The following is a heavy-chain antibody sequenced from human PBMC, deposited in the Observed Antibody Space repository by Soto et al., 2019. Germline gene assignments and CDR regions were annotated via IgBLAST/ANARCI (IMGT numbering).Heavy chain of an antibody. J-gene: IGHJ4*02. V-gene: IGHV1-2*02. D-gene: IGHD3-22*01. CDR2: INPKSGDT. CDR3: ERVNYYDPNGYLHVIDS. Sequence: GASVXVSCKASGYTFTYFSLHWVRQAPGQGLEWMGWINPKSGDTNYGQKFQGRVTMTRDTSINTAFMELSRLRYDDTAIYYCERVNYYDPNGYLHVIDSWGQGTLVTVSS. CDR1: GYTFTYFS.